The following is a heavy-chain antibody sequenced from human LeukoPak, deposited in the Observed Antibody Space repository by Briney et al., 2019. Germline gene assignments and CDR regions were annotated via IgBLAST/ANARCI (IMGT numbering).Heavy chain of an antibody. CDR2: IYYSGST. CDR1: GGSISSYY. Sequence: SSETLSLTCTVSGGSISSYYWSWIRQPPGKGLEWIGYIYYSGSTNYNPSLKSRVTISVDTSKNQYSLKLSSVTAADTPVYYCARRGAVAGPRYYYGMDVWGQGTTVTVSS. J-gene: IGHJ6*02. V-gene: IGHV4-59*08. D-gene: IGHD6-19*01. CDR3: ARRGAVAGPRYYYGMDV.